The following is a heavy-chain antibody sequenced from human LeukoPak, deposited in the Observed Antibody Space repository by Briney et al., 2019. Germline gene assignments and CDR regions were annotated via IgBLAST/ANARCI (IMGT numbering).Heavy chain of an antibody. CDR1: GFTFSDYY. Sequence: GGSLRLSCAASGFTFSDYYMSWIRQAPGKGLEGVSYISSSSTYTNYADSVKGRFTISRDNAKNSLFLQMNSLRAEDTAVYYCARHSGTYSTPFDYWGQGTLVTVSS. D-gene: IGHD1-26*01. J-gene: IGHJ4*02. V-gene: IGHV3-11*03. CDR3: ARHSGTYSTPFDY. CDR2: ISSSSTYT.